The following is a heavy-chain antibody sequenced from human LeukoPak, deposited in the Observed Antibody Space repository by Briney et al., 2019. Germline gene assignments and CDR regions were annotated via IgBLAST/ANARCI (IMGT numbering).Heavy chain of an antibody. CDR3: ARDRAYCGGDCYSDWFDP. CDR1: GYTFTSYY. J-gene: IGHJ5*02. Sequence: ASVKVSCKASGYTFTSYYMHWVRQAPGQGLEWMGIINPSGGSTSYAQKFQGRVTMIRDTSTSTVYMELSSLRSEDTAVYYCARDRAYCGGDCYSDWFDPWGQGTLVTVSS. D-gene: IGHD2-21*02. V-gene: IGHV1-46*01. CDR2: INPSGGST.